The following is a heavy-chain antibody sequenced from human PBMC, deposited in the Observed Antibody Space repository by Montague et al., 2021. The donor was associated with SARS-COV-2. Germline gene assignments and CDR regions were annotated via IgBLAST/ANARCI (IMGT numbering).Heavy chain of an antibody. Sequence: SETLSLTCTVFGASVGSSDWGWIRQSPGKGLEWIGYFYSVGSTDYNPSLKSRATISRDTSKNQFSLKVRSVTAADTAVYYCARETMTAGAFDIWGQGTMVTVSS. J-gene: IGHJ3*02. CDR2: FYSVGST. CDR1: GASVGSSD. CDR3: ARETMTAGAFDI. V-gene: IGHV4-59*02. D-gene: IGHD6-13*01.